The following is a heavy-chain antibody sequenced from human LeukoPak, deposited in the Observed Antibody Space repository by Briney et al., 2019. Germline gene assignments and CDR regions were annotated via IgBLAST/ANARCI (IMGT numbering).Heavy chain of an antibody. V-gene: IGHV3-21*01. D-gene: IGHD3-10*01. Sequence: GGSLRLSCAAPGFTFSRFTMNWVRQAPGKGLEWVSSISSSSRYIYYADSVRGRFTISRDNAKNSLYQQMNRLRVEDTAVYYCAREWFNGFDPWGQGTLGTVSS. CDR3: AREWFNGFDP. CDR2: ISSSSRYI. J-gene: IGHJ5*02. CDR1: GFTFSRFT.